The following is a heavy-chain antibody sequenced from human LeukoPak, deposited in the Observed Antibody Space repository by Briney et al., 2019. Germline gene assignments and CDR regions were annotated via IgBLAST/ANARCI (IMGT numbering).Heavy chain of an antibody. D-gene: IGHD6-19*01. J-gene: IGHJ4*02. CDR2: ISGSGGNT. Sequence: GGSLRLSCAASGFTFSTYAMSWVRQAPGKGLEWVSAISGSGGNTYYADPVRGRFTISRDISKNTLYLQMNSLRAEDTAVYYCANVADSSGWYYFDYWGQGTLVTVSS. CDR3: ANVADSSGWYYFDY. CDR1: GFTFSTYA. V-gene: IGHV3-23*01.